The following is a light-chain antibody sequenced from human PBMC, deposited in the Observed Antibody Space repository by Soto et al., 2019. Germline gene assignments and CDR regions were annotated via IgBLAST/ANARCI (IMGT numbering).Light chain of an antibody. CDR3: QHYNDWPPTWT. J-gene: IGKJ1*01. V-gene: IGKV3-15*01. CDR2: GAS. CDR1: QSVSSK. Sequence: EIVMTQSPATLSVSPGERATLSCRASQSVSSKLAWYQQKPGQTPRVLIYGASTRATGIPARFSGSGSGTEFTLTISSLQSEDSAVYHCQHYNDWPPTWTFGKGTKVEIK.